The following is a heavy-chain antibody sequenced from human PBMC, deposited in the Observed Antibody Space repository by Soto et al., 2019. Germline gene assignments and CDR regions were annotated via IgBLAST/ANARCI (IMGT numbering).Heavy chain of an antibody. CDR2: INTDGSVA. CDR3: VSDMQLWRLDS. Sequence: GESLKISCAASGLTFRSYWMHWVRQAPGKGLVWVSRINTDGSVAMYVDSVKGRFTISRDNAKNTLFLHMNSLRAEDTAVYYCVSDMQLWRLDSRAQRTPVTGSS. CDR1: GLTFRSYW. J-gene: IGHJ5*01. V-gene: IGHV3-74*03. D-gene: IGHD2-21*01.